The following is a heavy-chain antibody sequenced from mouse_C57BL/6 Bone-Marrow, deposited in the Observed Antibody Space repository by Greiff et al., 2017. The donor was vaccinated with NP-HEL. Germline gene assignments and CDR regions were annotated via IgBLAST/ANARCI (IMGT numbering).Heavy chain of an antibody. Sequence: QVQLKESGPGLVQPSQSLSITCTVSGFSLTSYGVHWVRQSPGKGLEWLGVIWNGGSTDYNAAFISRLSISKDNSKSQVFFKMNSLQADDTAIYYCASTMITPYYYAMDYWGQGTSVTDSS. D-gene: IGHD2-4*01. CDR1: GFSLTSYG. J-gene: IGHJ4*01. CDR2: IWNGGST. V-gene: IGHV2-2*01. CDR3: ASTMITPYYYAMDY.